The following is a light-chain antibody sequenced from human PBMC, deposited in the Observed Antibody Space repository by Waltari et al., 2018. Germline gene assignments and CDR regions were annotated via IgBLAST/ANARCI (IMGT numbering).Light chain of an antibody. V-gene: IGKV3-11*01. Sequence: EIVLTQSPAPLSSSPGERANLSCMASQSVSRDLAWYQQKPGQAPRLLIYDASNRATGIPARFSGSGSGTDFTLTISSLEPEDFAVYYCQQRFSWPLTFGGGTKVEIK. J-gene: IGKJ4*01. CDR2: DAS. CDR3: QQRFSWPLT. CDR1: QSVSRD.